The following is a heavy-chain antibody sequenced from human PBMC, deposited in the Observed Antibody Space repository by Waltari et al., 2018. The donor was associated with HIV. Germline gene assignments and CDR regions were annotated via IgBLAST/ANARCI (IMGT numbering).Heavy chain of an antibody. J-gene: IGHJ5*02. Sequence: QLQLQESGPGVVKPLETLSLTCTVSGGFFRSSDYYWDWLRQSPGKGLEWIGNIQYGGNTIYNPSLGSRVGMSIDTSRGQFSLTLKDVTAADTAVYFCARRGNYRAAEYNYFGPWGQGIQVIVSS. V-gene: IGHV4-39*01. CDR1: GGFFRSSDYY. D-gene: IGHD1-7*01. CDR2: IQYGGNT. CDR3: ARRGNYRAAEYNYFGP.